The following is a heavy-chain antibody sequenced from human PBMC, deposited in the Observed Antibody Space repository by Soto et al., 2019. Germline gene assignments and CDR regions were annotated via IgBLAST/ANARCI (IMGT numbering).Heavy chain of an antibody. CDR1: GFSLNTSGVG. CDR3: AYSRWLGGRLEFDY. J-gene: IGHJ4*02. V-gene: IGHV2-5*02. CDR2: IYWDDDK. Sequence: QVTLKESGPTLLRPTQTLTLTCTFSGFSLNTSGVGVGWIRQPPGRALEWLALIYWDDDKRYSPSLKNRLTITKDRSYNQVVLTLANRDPVDAATYYCAYSRWLGGRLEFDYSGQGALVTVST. D-gene: IGHD3-10*01.